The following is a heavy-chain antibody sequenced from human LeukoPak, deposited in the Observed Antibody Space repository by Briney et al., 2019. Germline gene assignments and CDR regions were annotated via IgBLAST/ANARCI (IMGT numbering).Heavy chain of an antibody. Sequence: ASVKVSCKASGYTFTSYDINWVRQATGQGLEWMGWMNPNSGNTGYAQKFQGRVTMTRNTSISTAYMELSSLRSEETAVDYCARTGGGYSSGTTYYFDYWGQGTLVTVSS. J-gene: IGHJ4*02. CDR1: GYTFTSYD. CDR2: MNPNSGNT. CDR3: ARTGGGYSSGTTYYFDY. D-gene: IGHD6-19*01. V-gene: IGHV1-8*01.